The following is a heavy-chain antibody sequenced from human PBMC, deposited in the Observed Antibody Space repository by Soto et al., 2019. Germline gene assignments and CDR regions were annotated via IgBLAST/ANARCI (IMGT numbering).Heavy chain of an antibody. J-gene: IGHJ4*02. Sequence: GGSLRLSCAASGFTFSSYSMNWVRQAPGKGLEWVSYISSSSSTIYYADSVKGRFTISRDNAKNSLYLQMNSLRDEDTAVYYCARSYYHDSSAYCYDYWGQGALVTVSS. CDR2: ISSSSSTI. V-gene: IGHV3-48*02. D-gene: IGHD3-22*01. CDR3: ARSYYHDSSAYCYDY. CDR1: GFTFSSYS.